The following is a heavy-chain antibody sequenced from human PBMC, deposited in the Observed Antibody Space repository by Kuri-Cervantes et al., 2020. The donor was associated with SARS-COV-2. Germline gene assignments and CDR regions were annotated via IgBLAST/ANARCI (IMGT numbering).Heavy chain of an antibody. CDR1: GFTFSSYA. V-gene: IGHV3-30*04. CDR3: AREGERWLQFDFF. D-gene: IGHD5-24*01. J-gene: IGHJ4*02. Sequence: GESLKISCAASGFTFSSYAMHWVRQAPGKGPEWVAVISYDGSNKYYADSVKGRFTITRDNSKNTLYLQMNSLRADDTAVYYCAREGERWLQFDFFWGQGTLVTVSS. CDR2: ISYDGSNK.